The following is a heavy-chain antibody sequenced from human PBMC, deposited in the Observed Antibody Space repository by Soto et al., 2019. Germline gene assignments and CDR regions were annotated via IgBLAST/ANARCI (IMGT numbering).Heavy chain of an antibody. CDR3: ARALGMSYFDS. CDR1: GDTFNKNG. V-gene: IGHV1-69*13. CDR2: IIPIFRSA. J-gene: IGHJ4*02. Sequence: GASVKVSCKASGDTFNKNGVTWVRQAPGQGLEWMGGIIPIFRSAKYAPKFQGRVTITADASTNTAYMDLRSLRSEDTAVYFCARALGMSYFDSWGQGTLVTVSS.